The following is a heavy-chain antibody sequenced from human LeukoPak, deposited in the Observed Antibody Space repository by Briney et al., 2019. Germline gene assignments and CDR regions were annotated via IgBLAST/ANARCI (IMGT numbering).Heavy chain of an antibody. CDR2: INHSGST. J-gene: IGHJ4*02. CDR3: ASFILTGYSPGGY. CDR1: GGSFSGYY. D-gene: IGHD3-9*01. V-gene: IGHV4-34*01. Sequence: ETLSLTCAVYGGSFSGYYWSWIRQPPGKGLEWIGEINHSGSTNYNPSLKSRVTISVDTSKNQFSLKLSSVTAADTAVYYCASFILTGYSPGGYWGQGTLVTVSS.